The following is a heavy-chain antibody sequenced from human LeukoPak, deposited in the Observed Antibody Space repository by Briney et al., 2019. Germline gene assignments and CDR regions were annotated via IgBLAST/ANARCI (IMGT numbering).Heavy chain of an antibody. CDR1: GYTFTTYD. CDR2: MNPNSGNT. V-gene: IGHV1-8*01. Sequence: GASVKVSCKASGYTFTTYDINWVRQATGQGLEWMGWMNPNSGNTGYAQKFQGRVTMTRNTSISTAYMELSSLRSEDTAVYYCARGPIGSSWYYWFDPWGQGTLVTVSS. D-gene: IGHD6-13*01. CDR3: ARGPIGSSWYYWFDP. J-gene: IGHJ5*02.